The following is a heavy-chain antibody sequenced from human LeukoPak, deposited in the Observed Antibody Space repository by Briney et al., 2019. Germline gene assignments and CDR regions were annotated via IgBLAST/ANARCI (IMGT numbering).Heavy chain of an antibody. D-gene: IGHD3-10*01. CDR1: GFTFDDYA. Sequence: PGGSLRLSCAASGFTFDDYAMHWVRQAPGKGLEWVSGISWNSGSIGYADSVKGRFTISRDNAKNSLYLQMNSLRAEDTALYYCAKGGGSVDYYYGMDVWGQGTTVIVSS. V-gene: IGHV3-9*01. CDR3: AKGGGSVDYYYGMDV. CDR2: ISWNSGSI. J-gene: IGHJ6*02.